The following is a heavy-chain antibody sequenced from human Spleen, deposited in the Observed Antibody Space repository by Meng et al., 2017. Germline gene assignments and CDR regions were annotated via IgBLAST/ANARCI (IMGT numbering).Heavy chain of an antibody. CDR3: ARGRVVVAATPSDY. D-gene: IGHD2-15*01. CDR1: GFTVSRYT. CDR2: ISSTST. Sequence: EVQLVESGGDLVQPGGSLRLSCAASGFTVSRYTMNWVRQAPGKGLEWVSSISSTSTTYADSVKGRFTISRDNAKNSLYLQMNSLRVEDTAVYYCARGRVVVAATPSDYWGQGTLVTVSS. J-gene: IGHJ4*02. V-gene: IGHV3-21*01.